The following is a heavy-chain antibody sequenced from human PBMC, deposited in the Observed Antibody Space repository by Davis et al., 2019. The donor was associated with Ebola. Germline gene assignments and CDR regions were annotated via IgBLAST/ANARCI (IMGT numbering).Heavy chain of an antibody. CDR2: ISTCSSTI. CDR1: GFTFSSYS. Sequence: GESLKISCAASGFTFSSYSMNWVRQAPGKGLEWVSYISTCSSTIYYADSVKGRFTISRDNAKNSLYLQMNSLRDEDTAVYYCARPLYCTGGVCRDYWGQGTLVTVSS. V-gene: IGHV3-48*02. D-gene: IGHD2-8*02. J-gene: IGHJ4*02. CDR3: ARPLYCTGGVCRDY.